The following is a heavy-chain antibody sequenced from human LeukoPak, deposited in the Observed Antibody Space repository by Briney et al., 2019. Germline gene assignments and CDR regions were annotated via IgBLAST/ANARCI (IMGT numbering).Heavy chain of an antibody. V-gene: IGHV1-24*01. CDR1: GYTLTALA. J-gene: IGHJ4*02. CDR3: ATLEPEPGDFGGLAY. D-gene: IGHD4-17*01. CDR2: FDSEEYDT. Sequence: ASVKVSCQVSGYTLTALALHWVRQAPGKGLAWIGGFDSEEYDTIYAQKFQGRVTMTEDTSTDTAYMELSSLSFEDTAVYYCATLEPEPGDFGGLAYWGQGTLGTVSS.